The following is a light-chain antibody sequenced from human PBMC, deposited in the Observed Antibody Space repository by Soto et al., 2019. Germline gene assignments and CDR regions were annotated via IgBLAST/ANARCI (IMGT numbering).Light chain of an antibody. CDR2: HAS. V-gene: IGKV3-15*01. Sequence: EILMTQSPSTLSVSPVEIATLSCRPSQSVSDKLAWYQQKPGQAPRLLIYHASTRATGIPARFSGSGSGTEFTLTISSLQSEDFAVYYCQQYNNWPPWTFGQGTKVDIK. CDR3: QQYNNWPPWT. J-gene: IGKJ1*01. CDR1: QSVSDK.